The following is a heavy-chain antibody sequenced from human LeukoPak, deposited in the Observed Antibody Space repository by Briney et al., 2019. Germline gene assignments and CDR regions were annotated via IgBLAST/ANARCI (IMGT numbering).Heavy chain of an antibody. CDR1: GFTFSSYW. CDR2: LNSHGSST. Sequence: GGSLRISCAASGFTFSSYWMHWVVQAPGKRLLWVSRLNSHGSSTSYAESVKGRFTISRDNAKNTLYLQMNSLRAEDTAVYHCARERLTRGDCSSTSCYAYYFDYWGQGTLVTVSS. D-gene: IGHD2-2*01. V-gene: IGHV3-74*01. CDR3: ARERLTRGDCSSTSCYAYYFDY. J-gene: IGHJ4*02.